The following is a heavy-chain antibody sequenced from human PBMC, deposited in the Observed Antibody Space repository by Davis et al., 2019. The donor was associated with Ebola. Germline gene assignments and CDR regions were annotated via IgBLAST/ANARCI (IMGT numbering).Heavy chain of an antibody. Sequence: MPSETLSLTCTVSGGSISSYYWSWIRQPPGKGLEWIRYIYYSGSTNYNPSLKSRVTTSVDTSKNQFSLKLSSVTAADTAVYYCARAGGGYSYGSGYYYYYGMDVWGQGTTVTVSS. CDR1: GGSISSYY. J-gene: IGHJ6*02. D-gene: IGHD5-18*01. CDR2: IYYSGST. V-gene: IGHV4-59*01. CDR3: ARAGGGYSYGSGYYYYYGMDV.